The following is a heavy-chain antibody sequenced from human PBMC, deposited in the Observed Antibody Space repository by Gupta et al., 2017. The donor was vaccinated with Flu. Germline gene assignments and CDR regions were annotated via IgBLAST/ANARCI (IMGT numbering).Heavy chain of an antibody. D-gene: IGHD2/OR15-2a*01. CDR3: ARESSMTYGMDV. CDR1: GVPFSSYS. V-gene: IGHV3-48*02. J-gene: IGHJ6*02. Sequence: EVQLVESGGGLVQPGGSLRPSCAHYGVPFSSYSMTWVRQAPGKGLEWVSYISSSSSTIYYADSVKGRFTISRDNAKNSLYLQMNSLRDEDTAVYYCARESSMTYGMDVWGQGTTVTVSS. CDR2: ISSSSSTI.